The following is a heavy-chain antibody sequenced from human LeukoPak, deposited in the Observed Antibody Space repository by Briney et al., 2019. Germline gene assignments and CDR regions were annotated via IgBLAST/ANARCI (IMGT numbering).Heavy chain of an antibody. CDR1: GFTFSSYG. V-gene: IGHV3-23*01. J-gene: IGHJ4*02. CDR2: ISGSGDST. D-gene: IGHD6-13*01. CDR3: ARDLMGIAYRGAFYY. Sequence: GGSLRLSCAASGFTFSSYGMSWVRQAPGKGLEWVSAISGSGDSTYYADSVKGRFTISRDNSKNTLYLQMNSLRAEDTAVYYCARDLMGIAYRGAFYYWGQGTLVTVSS.